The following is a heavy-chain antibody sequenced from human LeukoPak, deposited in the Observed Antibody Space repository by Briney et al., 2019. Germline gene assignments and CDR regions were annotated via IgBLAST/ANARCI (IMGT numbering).Heavy chain of an antibody. Sequence: GGSLRLSCAASTFTFSNAWMSWVRQAPGKGLERVGRIKSKSDGGTTEYAAPVKDRFTISRDDSKNTLDLQMNSLKTEDTAVYYCTTAPRGYCSGGSCSYAFDIWGQGTMVTVSS. V-gene: IGHV3-15*01. J-gene: IGHJ3*02. CDR1: TFTFSNAW. CDR2: IKSKSDGGTT. D-gene: IGHD2-15*01. CDR3: TTAPRGYCSGGSCSYAFDI.